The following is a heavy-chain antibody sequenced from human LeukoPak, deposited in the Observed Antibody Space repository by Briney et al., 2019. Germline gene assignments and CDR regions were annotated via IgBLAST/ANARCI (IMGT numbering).Heavy chain of an antibody. CDR2: IYYSGST. V-gene: IGHV4-59*01. CDR1: GGSISSYY. Sequence: SETLSLTCTVSGGSISSYYWSWIRQPPGKGLEWIGYIYYSGSTNYNPSLKSRVTISVDTSKNQFSLKLSSVTAADTAVYYCARASRGDHIDYWGQGTLVTVSS. J-gene: IGHJ4*02. CDR3: ARASRGDHIDY. D-gene: IGHD2-21*02.